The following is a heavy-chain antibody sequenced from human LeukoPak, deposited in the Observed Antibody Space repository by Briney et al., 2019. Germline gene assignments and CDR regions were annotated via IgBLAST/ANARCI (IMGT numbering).Heavy chain of an antibody. V-gene: IGHV4-34*01. Sequence: KPSETLSLTCAVYGGSFSGYYWSWIRQPPGKGLEWIGEINHSGSTNYNPSIKSRVTISVDTSKNQFSLNLTSVTAADTAVYYCARGAGTTVYYMDVWGKGTTVTVSS. CDR1: GGSFSGYY. D-gene: IGHD1-7*01. CDR3: ARGAGTTVYYMDV. CDR2: INHSGST. J-gene: IGHJ6*03.